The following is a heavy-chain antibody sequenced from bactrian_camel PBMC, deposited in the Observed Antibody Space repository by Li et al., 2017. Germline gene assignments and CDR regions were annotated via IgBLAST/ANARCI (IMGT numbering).Heavy chain of an antibody. J-gene: IGHJ6*01. D-gene: IGHD8*01. V-gene: IGHV3S53*01. CDR2: IQPHGTT. CDR1: GYIFDSCI. Sequence: QVQLVESGGGSVQAGGSLKLSCVTSGYIFDSCIMGWYRQAPGKEREVVATIQPHGTTTSADSVKGRFTISKDNAKNTLYLQMISLKTEDTAIYYCAAVFCAEAAVLGPPLKKDWTFGYWGQGTQVTVS. CDR3: AAVFCAEAAVLGPPLKKDWTFGY.